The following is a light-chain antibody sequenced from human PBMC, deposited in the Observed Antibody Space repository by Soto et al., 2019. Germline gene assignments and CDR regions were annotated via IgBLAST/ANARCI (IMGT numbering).Light chain of an antibody. V-gene: IGKV3-20*01. Sequence: EIVLTQSPGALSLSPGETATLSCRASQTVSHNYLAWYQQKPGQAPRLLFYDASTRATGIPDRFSGSGSGTDFTLTVNKLEPEDFAVYYCQQYGSSSITFGQGTRLEFK. CDR1: QTVSHNY. CDR2: DAS. CDR3: QQYGSSSIT. J-gene: IGKJ5*01.